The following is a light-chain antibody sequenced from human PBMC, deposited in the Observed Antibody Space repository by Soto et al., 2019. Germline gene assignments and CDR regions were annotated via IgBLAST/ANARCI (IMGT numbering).Light chain of an antibody. V-gene: IGLV1-40*01. CDR1: SSNIGAGYD. Sequence: QSVLTQPPSVSGAPGQRVTISCTGSSSNIGAGYDVHWYQQLPGTAPKLLIYGNSNRPSGVPDRFSGSKSGTSASLAITGPQAEYEADYYCQSYDSSLSVLFRGGTKLTVL. J-gene: IGLJ2*01. CDR2: GNS. CDR3: QSYDSSLSVL.